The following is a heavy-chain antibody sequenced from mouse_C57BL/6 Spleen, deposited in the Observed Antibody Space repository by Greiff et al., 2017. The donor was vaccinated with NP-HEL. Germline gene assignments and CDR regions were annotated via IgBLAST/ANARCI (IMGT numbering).Heavy chain of an antibody. V-gene: IGHV14-2*01. D-gene: IGHD1-1*01. CDR3: ARGGSSYGGWFAY. CDR1: GFNIKDYY. Sequence: VQLKQSGAELVKPGASVKLSCTASGFNIKDYYMHWVKQRTEPGLEWIGRIDPEDGEPKYAPQFQGKATITADPSSNTAYLQLSSLTSEDTAVYYCARGGSSYGGWFAYWGQGTLVTVSA. CDR2: IDPEDGEP. J-gene: IGHJ3*01.